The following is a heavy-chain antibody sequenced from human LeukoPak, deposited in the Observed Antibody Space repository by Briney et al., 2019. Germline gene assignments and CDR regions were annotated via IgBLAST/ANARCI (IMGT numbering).Heavy chain of an antibody. V-gene: IGHV3-48*02. Sequence: PGGSLRLSCAASGFTFSSYAMNWVRQAPGRGLEWVSYISSSSSLLYYADSVKGRFTISRDNAKNSLNLQMNSLRDEDTAVYYCARGGAARLHFQNWGQGTLVTVSS. CDR3: ARGGAARLHFQN. D-gene: IGHD6-6*01. CDR2: ISSSSSLL. J-gene: IGHJ1*01. CDR1: GFTFSSYA.